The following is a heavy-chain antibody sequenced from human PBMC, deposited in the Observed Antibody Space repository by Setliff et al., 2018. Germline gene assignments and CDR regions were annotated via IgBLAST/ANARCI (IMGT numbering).Heavy chain of an antibody. CDR3: ARPGTTYYYSCMDV. V-gene: IGHV4-59*08. D-gene: IGHD3-22*01. Sequence: PSETLSLTCAVSGAAISTYHWSWLRQPPGKGLEWIGYVSYGGSTKYNPSLESRVTISLDAPKNQFSLKLTSVTAADTAVYYCARPGTTYYYSCMDVWGKGTTVTVSS. J-gene: IGHJ6*03. CDR2: VSYGGST. CDR1: GAAISTYH.